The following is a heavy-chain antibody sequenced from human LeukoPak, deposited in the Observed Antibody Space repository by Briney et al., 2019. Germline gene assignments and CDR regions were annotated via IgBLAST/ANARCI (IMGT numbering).Heavy chain of an antibody. CDR2: IYYSGST. CDR1: GGSISSYY. D-gene: IGHD6-13*01. CDR3: ARDQYIFADSSSCFGY. J-gene: IGHJ4*02. Sequence: SETLSLTCTVSGGSISSYYWSWIRQPPGKGLEWIGYIYYSGSTYYNPSLKSRVTISVDTSKNQFSLKLSSVTAADTAVYYCARDQYIFADSSSCFGYWGQGTLVTVSS. V-gene: IGHV4-59*12.